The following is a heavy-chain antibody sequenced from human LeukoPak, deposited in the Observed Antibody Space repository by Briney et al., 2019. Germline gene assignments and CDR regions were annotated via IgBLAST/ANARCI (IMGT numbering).Heavy chain of an antibody. D-gene: IGHD2/OR15-2a*01. CDR2: IKQDGSEK. V-gene: IGHV3-7*01. J-gene: IGHJ3*02. CDR3: ARDSRVIAFDI. Sequence: PGGSLRLSCAASVFTFSSYWMSWVREAPGKGLEWVANIKQDGSEKYYVDSVKGRFTISRDNAKNSLYLQMNSLRAEDTAVYYCARDSRVIAFDIWGQGTMVTVSS. CDR1: VFTFSSYW.